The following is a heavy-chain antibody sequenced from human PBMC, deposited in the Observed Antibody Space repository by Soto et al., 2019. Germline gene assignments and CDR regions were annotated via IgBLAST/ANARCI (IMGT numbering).Heavy chain of an antibody. CDR2: TYYRSKWYN. V-gene: IGHV6-1*01. D-gene: IGHD2-2*01. J-gene: IGHJ6*03. CDR3: ATEGYQLLYYYYYMDV. CDR1: GDSVSSNSAA. Sequence: SQTLSLTCAISGDSVSSNSAAWNWIRQSPSRGLEWLGRTYYRSKWYNDYAVSVKSRIIINPDTSKNQFSLQLNSVTPEDTAVYYCATEGYQLLYYYYYMDVWGKGTTVTVSS.